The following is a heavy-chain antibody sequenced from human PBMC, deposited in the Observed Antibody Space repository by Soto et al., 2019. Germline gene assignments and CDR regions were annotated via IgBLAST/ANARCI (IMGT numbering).Heavy chain of an antibody. Sequence: GGSLRLSCAASGFTFSSYSMNWVRQAPGKGLEWVSYISSSSSTIYYADSVKGRFTISRDNAKNSLYLQMNSLRDEDTAVYYCARDRYYYDSSGYYALDDFDYWGQGTLVTVSS. CDR1: GFTFSSYS. J-gene: IGHJ4*02. CDR2: ISSSSSTI. D-gene: IGHD3-22*01. V-gene: IGHV3-48*02. CDR3: ARDRYYYDSSGYYALDDFDY.